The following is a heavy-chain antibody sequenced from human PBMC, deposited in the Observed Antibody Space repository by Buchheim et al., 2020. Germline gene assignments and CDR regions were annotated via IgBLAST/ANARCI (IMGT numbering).Heavy chain of an antibody. D-gene: IGHD3-10*01. V-gene: IGHV3-21*01. CDR2: ISSSSSYI. CDR3: ARDRRFGKLFYYYYGMDV. Sequence: EVQLVESGGGLVKPGGSLRLSCAASGFTFSSYSMHWVRQAPGKGLEWVASISSSSSYIYYADSVKGRFTISRDNAKNSLYLQMNSLIAEDTAVYYCARDRRFGKLFYYYYGMDVWGQGTT. CDR1: GFTFSSYS. J-gene: IGHJ6*02.